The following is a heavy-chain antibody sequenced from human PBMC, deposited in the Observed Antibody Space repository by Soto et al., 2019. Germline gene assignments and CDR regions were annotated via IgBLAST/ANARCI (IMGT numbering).Heavy chain of an antibody. CDR3: ARVGSSSVVGHFDY. J-gene: IGHJ4*02. Sequence: QVQLVQSGAEVKKPGASVKVSCKASGNTFTGYYMQWVRQAPGQGLEWMGWINPNSGGTNYAQKCQGRVTMTRDTSISTAYMELSRLRSDDTAVYYCARVGSSSVVGHFDYWGQGTLVTVSS. V-gene: IGHV1-2*02. CDR1: GNTFTGYY. CDR2: INPNSGGT. D-gene: IGHD6-6*01.